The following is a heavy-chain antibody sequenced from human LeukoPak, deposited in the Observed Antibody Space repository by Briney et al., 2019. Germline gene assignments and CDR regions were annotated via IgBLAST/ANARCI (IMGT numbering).Heavy chain of an antibody. D-gene: IGHD6-6*01. CDR1: GGSISSYY. V-gene: IGHV4-4*07. CDR2: IYSSGST. J-gene: IGHJ4*02. CDR3: ARENWRSKSIDFDS. Sequence: SETLSLTCTVSGGSISSYYWTWIRQPAGKGLEWIGRIYSSGSTNSNPSLKSRVTMSVDTSKNQFSLRLSSVTAADTAAYFCARENWRSKSIDFDSWGQGTLVTVSS.